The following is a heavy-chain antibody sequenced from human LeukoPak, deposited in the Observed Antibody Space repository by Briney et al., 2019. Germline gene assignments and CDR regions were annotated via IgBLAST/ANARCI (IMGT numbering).Heavy chain of an antibody. J-gene: IGHJ3*02. D-gene: IGHD6-13*01. Sequence: SETLSLTCTVSGGSISSYYWSWIRQPPGKGLEWIGYIYYSGSTNYNPSLKSRVTISVDTSKNQFSLKLSSVTAADTAVYYCARAHPRYSSSWYSFAFDICGQGTMVTVSS. CDR1: GGSISSYY. CDR2: IYYSGST. V-gene: IGHV4-59*01. CDR3: ARAHPRYSSSWYSFAFDI.